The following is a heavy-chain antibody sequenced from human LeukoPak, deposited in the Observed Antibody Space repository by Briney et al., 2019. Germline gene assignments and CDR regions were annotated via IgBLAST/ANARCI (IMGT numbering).Heavy chain of an antibody. CDR3: ASGGGYGSGTYFSVY. D-gene: IGHD3-10*01. V-gene: IGHV4-59*08. Sequence: PSETLSLTCTVSGGSISSYYWSWSRQPPGQGLKWIGYIYYSGSTTYNPSLKSRVTISVDTSKNQFSLRLTSVTAADTAVYFCASGGGYGSGTYFSVYWGQGTLVTVSS. CDR2: IYYSGST. CDR1: GGSISSYY. J-gene: IGHJ4*02.